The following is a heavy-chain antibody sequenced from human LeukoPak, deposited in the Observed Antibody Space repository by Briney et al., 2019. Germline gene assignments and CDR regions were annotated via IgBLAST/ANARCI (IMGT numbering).Heavy chain of an antibody. Sequence: GGSLRLSCAASGFTFSNAWMSWVRQAPGKGLEWVGRIKSKTDDGTPDYAAPVKGRFTISRDDSKNTLYLQMNSLKTEDTAVYDCTTSPPYCSGGSCFDYWGQGTLVTVSS. D-gene: IGHD2-15*01. CDR3: TTSPPYCSGGSCFDY. V-gene: IGHV3-15*01. J-gene: IGHJ4*02. CDR1: GFTFSNAW. CDR2: IKSKTDDGTP.